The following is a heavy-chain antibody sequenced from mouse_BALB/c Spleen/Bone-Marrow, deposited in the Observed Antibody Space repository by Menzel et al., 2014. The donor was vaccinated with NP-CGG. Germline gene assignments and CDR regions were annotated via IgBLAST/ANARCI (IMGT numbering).Heavy chain of an antibody. V-gene: IGHV14-3*02. CDR2: IDPANGNT. Sequence: VHLQQSGAELVKPGASVKLSCTASGFNIKDTYMHWVKQRPEQGLEWIGRIDPANGNTKYDPKFQGKATITADTSSNTAYLQLSSLTSEDTAVYYCAAYYRYLAWFAYWGQGTLVTVSA. J-gene: IGHJ3*01. D-gene: IGHD2-14*01. CDR1: GFNIKDTY. CDR3: AAYYRYLAWFAY.